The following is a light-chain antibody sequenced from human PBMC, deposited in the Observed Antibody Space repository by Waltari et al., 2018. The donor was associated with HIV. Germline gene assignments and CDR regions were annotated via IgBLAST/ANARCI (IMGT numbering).Light chain of an antibody. CDR1: QSVLYSSNNKNY. CDR3: QQYYSSPLT. Sequence: VMAQSPDSLAVSLGERATINCKSSQSVLYSSNNKNYLAWYQQKPGRPPKLLVYWASTRESGVPGRFSGSGSGTDFTLTISSLQAEDVAVYYCQQYYSSPLTFGGGTKVEIK. V-gene: IGKV4-1*01. CDR2: WAS. J-gene: IGKJ4*01.